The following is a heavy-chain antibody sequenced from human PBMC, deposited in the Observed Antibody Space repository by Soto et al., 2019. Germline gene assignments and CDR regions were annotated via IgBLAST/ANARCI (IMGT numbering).Heavy chain of an antibody. CDR2: ISGDTS. CDR3: AKAGYVDYVWGSYRYTEYPYYYYGMDV. D-gene: IGHD3-16*02. CDR1: GFTFSSYA. J-gene: IGHJ6*02. V-gene: IGHV3-23*01. Sequence: PRGSLRLSCAASGFTFSSYAMSWVRQAPGEGLEWVSSISGDTSYSADSVKGRFTISRDNSKNTLYLQMNSLRAEDTAVYYCAKAGYVDYVWGSYRYTEYPYYYYGMDVWGQGTTVTVSS.